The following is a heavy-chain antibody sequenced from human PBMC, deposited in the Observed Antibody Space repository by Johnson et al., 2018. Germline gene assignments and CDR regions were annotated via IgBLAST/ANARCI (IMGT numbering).Heavy chain of an antibody. J-gene: IGHJ6*03. CDR2: IAYDGRNK. V-gene: IGHV3-30*18. D-gene: IGHD1-1*01. CDR1: GYTFSSYG. Sequence: QVRLVESGGGVVQPGRSLRLSCAASGYTFSSYGIHWDRQAPGQGLEWVAAIAYDGRNKQYADSVKGRFTISRDNYKSTLYLQMDSLRPEDTAVYHCTKRGAPPGGGDYYYMDVWGRGTTVTVSS. CDR3: TKRGAPPGGGDYYYMDV.